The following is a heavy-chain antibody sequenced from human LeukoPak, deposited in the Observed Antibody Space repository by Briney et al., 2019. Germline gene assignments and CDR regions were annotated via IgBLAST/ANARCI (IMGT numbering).Heavy chain of an antibody. D-gene: IGHD3-22*01. CDR1: GYTFTNYG. CDR2: ISAYNGNT. V-gene: IGHV1-18*01. J-gene: IGHJ4*02. Sequence: ASVKVSCKASGYTFTNYGISWVRQAPGQGLEWMGWISAYNGNTNYAQKLRGRVTMTTDTSTSTAYMELRSLRSDDTAVYYCARGRYQTYYYDSSGYYYLDYWGQGTLVTVSS. CDR3: ARGRYQTYYYDSSGYYYLDY.